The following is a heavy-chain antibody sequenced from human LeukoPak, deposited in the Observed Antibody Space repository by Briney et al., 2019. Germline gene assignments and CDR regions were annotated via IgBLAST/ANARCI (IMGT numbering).Heavy chain of an antibody. CDR3: AELGITMIGGV. J-gene: IGHJ6*04. V-gene: IGHV3-21*01. D-gene: IGHD3-10*02. Sequence: GGSLRLSCAASGFTFSNYNMNWVRQTPGKGLEWVSSITRDSIYTFYADSVKGRFTISRDNAKNSLSLQMNSLRAEDTAVYYCAELGITMIGGVWGKGTTVTISS. CDR1: GFTFSNYN. CDR2: ITRDSIYT.